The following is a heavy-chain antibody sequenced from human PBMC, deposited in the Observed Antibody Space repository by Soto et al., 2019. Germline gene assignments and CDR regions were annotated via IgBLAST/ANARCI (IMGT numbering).Heavy chain of an antibody. CDR1: GYTFTGYY. V-gene: IGHV1-2*04. CDR3: ARGVFGLGWNYPYYYGMDV. Sequence: ASVKVSCKASGYTFTGYYMHWVRQAPGQGLEWMGWINPNSGGTNYAQKFQGWVTMTRDTSISTAYMELSRLRSDDTAVYYCARGVFGLGWNYPYYYGMDVWGQGTTVTVSS. J-gene: IGHJ6*02. CDR2: INPNSGGT. D-gene: IGHD1-7*01.